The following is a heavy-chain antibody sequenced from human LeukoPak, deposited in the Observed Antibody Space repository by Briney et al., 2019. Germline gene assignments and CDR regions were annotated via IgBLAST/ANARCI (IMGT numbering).Heavy chain of an antibody. CDR2: IFYSGGT. Sequence: PSETLSLTCTVSGGSMSRYYWSWIRQPPGKGLEWLGYIFYSGGTHYNPSLKSRVTISVDTSKNQFSLKLSSVTAADTAVYYCAREADCSGGSCYRGAFDIWGQGTMVTVSS. V-gene: IGHV4-59*12. D-gene: IGHD2-15*01. CDR1: GGSMSRYY. CDR3: AREADCSGGSCYRGAFDI. J-gene: IGHJ3*02.